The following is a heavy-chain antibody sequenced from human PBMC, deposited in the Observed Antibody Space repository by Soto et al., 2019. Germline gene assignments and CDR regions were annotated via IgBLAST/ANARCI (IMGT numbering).Heavy chain of an antibody. CDR2: VDREDDAT. J-gene: IGHJ4*02. CDR3: ATWGMELRAHFDY. Sequence: EVQLVQSGAEVKKPGATVKISCKVSGYTFTDYYIHWVQQSPGKGRERMGLVDREDDATVFAEKFQDRVTMTADTSTGTAYMELSGLRYDDTAVYYRATWGMELRAHFDYWGQGTPVTVSS. V-gene: IGHV1-69-2*01. D-gene: IGHD1-26*01. CDR1: GYTFTDYY.